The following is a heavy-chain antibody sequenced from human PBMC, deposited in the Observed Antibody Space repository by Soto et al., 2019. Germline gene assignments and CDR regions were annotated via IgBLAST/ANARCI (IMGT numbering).Heavy chain of an antibody. CDR2: INESVST. CDR3: ARGSGIVALPGELEDVKYDY. V-gene: IGHV4-34*01. Sequence: QVQLQQWGAGLVKPSETLSLSCAVYGQSFSGHSWAWIRQPPGKGLEWIGEINESVSTYYNPSLKRRVTISTDTSKKQFSLKLSSVRDADTAAYFCARGSGIVALPGELEDVKYDYWGQGTLVNVSS. D-gene: IGHD1-1*01. CDR1: GQSFSGHS. J-gene: IGHJ4*02.